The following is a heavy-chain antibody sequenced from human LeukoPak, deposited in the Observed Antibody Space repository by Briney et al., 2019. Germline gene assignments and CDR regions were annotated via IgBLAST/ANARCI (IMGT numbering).Heavy chain of an antibody. V-gene: IGHV4-39*07. D-gene: IGHD4-17*01. J-gene: IGHJ3*02. CDR2: IYYSGST. CDR3: GATVTTAGAFDI. Sequence: SETLSLTCTVSGGSISSSSYYWGWIRQPPGKGLEWIGSIYYSGSTYYNPSLKSRVTISVDTSKNQFSLKLSSVTAADTAVYYCGATVTTAGAFDIWGQGTMVTVSS. CDR1: GGSISSSSYY.